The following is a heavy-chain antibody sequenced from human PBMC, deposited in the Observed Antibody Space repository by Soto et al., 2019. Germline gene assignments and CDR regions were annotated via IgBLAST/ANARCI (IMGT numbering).Heavy chain of an antibody. CDR2: IYWDDDK. Sequence: QITLKESGPTLVKPTQTLTLTCTFSGFSLSTSGVGVGWVRQPPGKALEWLALIYWDDDKRYSPSLKSRLTITKDTSKNQVVLTMTNMDPVDTATYYCAHSYGYPLGGWFDPWGQGTLVTVSS. V-gene: IGHV2-5*02. D-gene: IGHD5-18*01. J-gene: IGHJ5*02. CDR1: GFSLSTSGVG. CDR3: AHSYGYPLGGWFDP.